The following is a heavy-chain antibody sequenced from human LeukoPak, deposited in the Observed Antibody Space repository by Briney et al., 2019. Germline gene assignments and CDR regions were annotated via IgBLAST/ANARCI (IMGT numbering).Heavy chain of an antibody. Sequence: SETLSLTCAVYGGSFSGYYWSWIRQPPGKGLEWIGEINHSGSTNYNPSLKSRVTISVDTSKNQFSLKLSSVTAADTAVYYCARERTAGATPNDYWGQGTLVTVSS. CDR3: ARERTAGATPNDY. V-gene: IGHV4-34*01. CDR1: GGSFSGYY. J-gene: IGHJ4*02. CDR2: INHSGST. D-gene: IGHD1-26*01.